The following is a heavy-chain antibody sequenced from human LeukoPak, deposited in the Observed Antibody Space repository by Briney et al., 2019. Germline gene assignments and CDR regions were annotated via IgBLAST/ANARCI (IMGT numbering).Heavy chain of an antibody. J-gene: IGHJ4*02. CDR3: AIACCVSTVSYCGGKSDY. Sequence: PGGSLRLSCGAPGLNLLNSGMVSVRQAPGKGPEWVAFIRYDGSNKYYEESVKGRFTISRDDSKNTLYLQMNSLRVEDTAIYFCAIACCVSTVSYCGGKSDYWGQGTLVTVSS. CDR1: GLNLLNSG. V-gene: IGHV3-30*02. D-gene: IGHD2-2*01. CDR2: IRYDGSNK.